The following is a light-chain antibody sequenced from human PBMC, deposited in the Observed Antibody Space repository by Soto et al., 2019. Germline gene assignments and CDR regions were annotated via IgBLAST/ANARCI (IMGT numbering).Light chain of an antibody. CDR1: QSVSNK. CDR2: GAS. Sequence: EIVMTQSPATLSVSPGERVSIYCRASQSVSNKLAWYQQKPGQAPRLLIYGASTRATGILARFSGSGSVTEFTLTIDSLQSEDFAFYYCQQYNNWPQTFGQGTKVDIK. V-gene: IGKV3-15*01. CDR3: QQYNNWPQT. J-gene: IGKJ1*01.